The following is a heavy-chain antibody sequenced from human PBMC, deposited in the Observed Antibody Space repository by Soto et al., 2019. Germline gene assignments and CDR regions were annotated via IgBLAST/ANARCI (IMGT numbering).Heavy chain of an antibody. Sequence: QVQLVQSGAEVKKPGASVKVSCKASGYTFTNSGISWVRQAPGQGLEWMGWISTDNGNTNYAQHLQGRVSMTTDTSTSTAHMDRGSLRSDDTAVYYCARDQGITMFGVYSMYYYGMDVWGPGSTVTVSS. D-gene: IGHD3-3*01. CDR1: GYTFTNSG. CDR2: ISTDNGNT. J-gene: IGHJ6*02. V-gene: IGHV1-18*01. CDR3: ARDQGITMFGVYSMYYYGMDV.